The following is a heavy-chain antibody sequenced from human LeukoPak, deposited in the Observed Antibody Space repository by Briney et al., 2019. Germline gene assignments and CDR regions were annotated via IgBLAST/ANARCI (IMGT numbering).Heavy chain of an antibody. Sequence: ASVKVSCKASGGTFSSYAISWVRQAPGQGLEWMGRIIPILGIANYAQKFQGRVTITADKSTSTAYMELSSLRSEDTAVYYCARPRTGDRGDAFDIWGQGTMVTVSS. D-gene: IGHD7-27*01. J-gene: IGHJ3*02. CDR1: GGTFSSYA. CDR2: IIPILGIA. V-gene: IGHV1-69*04. CDR3: ARPRTGDRGDAFDI.